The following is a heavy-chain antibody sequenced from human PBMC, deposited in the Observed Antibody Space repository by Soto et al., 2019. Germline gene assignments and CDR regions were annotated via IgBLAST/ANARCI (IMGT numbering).Heavy chain of an antibody. CDR3: ARGSGYYSGYFDY. V-gene: IGHV1-69*13. J-gene: IGHJ4*02. CDR1: GGTFSSYA. CDR2: IIPIFGTA. Sequence: SVKVSCKDSGGTFSSYAISWVRQAPGQGLEWMGGIIPIFGTANYAQKFQGRVTITADESTSTAYMELSSLRSEDTAVYYCARGSGYYSGYFDYWGQGTLVTVSS. D-gene: IGHD3-22*01.